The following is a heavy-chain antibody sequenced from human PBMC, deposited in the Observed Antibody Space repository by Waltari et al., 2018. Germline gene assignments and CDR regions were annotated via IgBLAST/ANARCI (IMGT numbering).Heavy chain of an antibody. D-gene: IGHD3-3*01. V-gene: IGHV3-53*01. Sequence: EVQLVESGGVLIQPGGSMRLSCAASGFTVSSNYMSWVRQAPGQGLERVSVIYSGGSTYYADSVKGRFTISRDNSKNTLYLQMNSLRAEDTAVYYCARDRPYDFWSGYYTDPYYYYGMDVWGQGTTVTVSS. J-gene: IGHJ6*02. CDR3: ARDRPYDFWSGYYTDPYYYYGMDV. CDR1: GFTVSSNY. CDR2: IYSGGST.